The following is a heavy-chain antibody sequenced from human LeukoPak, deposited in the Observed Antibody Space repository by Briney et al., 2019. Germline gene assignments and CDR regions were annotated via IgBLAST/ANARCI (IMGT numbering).Heavy chain of an antibody. Sequence: GGSLRLSYAAYGFTFGRYWMHWVRQAPGKGLVWVSRSNTDGSSTNYADSVKGRFTISRDNAKSTLYLQMNSLRAEDTAVYYCARGYSDYYYFDSWGQGTLVTVSS. CDR2: SNTDGSST. J-gene: IGHJ4*02. CDR3: ARGYSDYYYFDS. V-gene: IGHV3-74*01. CDR1: GFTFGRYW. D-gene: IGHD4-11*01.